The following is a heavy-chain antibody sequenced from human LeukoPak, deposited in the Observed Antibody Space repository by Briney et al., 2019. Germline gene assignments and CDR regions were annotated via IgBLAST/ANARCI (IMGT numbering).Heavy chain of an antibody. CDR1: GGSFSGYY. Sequence: SETLSLTCAVYGGSFSGYYWSWIRQPPGKGLEWIGEINHSGSTNYNPSLKSRVTISIDTSKNQFSVKLSSVTAADTAVYYCARRILGGSGWTFDYWGQGTLVTVSS. V-gene: IGHV4-34*01. CDR3: ARRILGGSGWTFDY. J-gene: IGHJ4*02. D-gene: IGHD6-19*01. CDR2: INHSGST.